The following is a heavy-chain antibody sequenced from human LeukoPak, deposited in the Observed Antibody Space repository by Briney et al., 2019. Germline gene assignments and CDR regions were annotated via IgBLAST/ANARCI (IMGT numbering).Heavy chain of an antibody. V-gene: IGHV3-66*01. J-gene: IGHJ3*02. CDR3: ARNLGTLATGGVALDI. CDR2: IYTGGST. D-gene: IGHD1-14*01. CDR1: GFAVSSKY. Sequence: GGSLRLSCAASGFAVSSKYMTWVRQAPGKGLEWVSVIYTGGSTHYPDSVKDRFIVSRDTSKNTVSLQMNSLRVEDTAVYYCARNLGTLATGGVALDIWGQGTMVTVSS.